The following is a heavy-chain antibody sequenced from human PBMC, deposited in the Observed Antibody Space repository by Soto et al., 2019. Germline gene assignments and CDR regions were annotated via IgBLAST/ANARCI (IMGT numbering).Heavy chain of an antibody. Sequence: PSETLSLTCSVSGDSINSDKYYWGWIRQPPGKGLEWIGSFYYRGNTYYNPSLQTRVTISLDKFKSQFSLKLNSVTAADSAVYFCARLEGLATISYYFDFWGQGALVTVSS. CDR3: ARLEGLATISYYFDF. D-gene: IGHD3-9*01. CDR2: FYYRGNT. V-gene: IGHV4-39*01. CDR1: GDSINSDKYY. J-gene: IGHJ4*02.